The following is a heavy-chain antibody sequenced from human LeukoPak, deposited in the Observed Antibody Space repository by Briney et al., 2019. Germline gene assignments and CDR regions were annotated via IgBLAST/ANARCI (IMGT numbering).Heavy chain of an antibody. CDR2: VKEDGSEK. CDR1: GFTFNNYW. CDR3: ARERPFGAVALEY. J-gene: IGHJ4*02. D-gene: IGHD6-19*01. Sequence: GGCLRLSCAASGFTFNNYWMSWVRQAPGKGLEYVANVKEDGSEKNYVGSVKGRFTISRDNAKNSLYLQMNSLRAEDTAVYYCARERPFGAVALEYWGQGTLVTVSS. V-gene: IGHV3-7*01.